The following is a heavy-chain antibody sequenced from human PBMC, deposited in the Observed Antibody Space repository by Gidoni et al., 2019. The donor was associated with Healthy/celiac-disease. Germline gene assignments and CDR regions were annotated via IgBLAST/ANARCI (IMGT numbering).Heavy chain of an antibody. CDR1: GCSIRSYY. CDR3: AREKYYYGAGKAFDI. J-gene: IGHJ3*02. Sequence: QVQLQVSFPGLVKLSYTLSLTCTASGCSIRSYYWSWIRQPPGKGLEWIGYIYYSGSTNYNPSLNSRVTISVDTSKNQFSLKLSSVTAADTAVYYCAREKYYYGAGKAFDIWGQGTMVTVSS. CDR2: IYYSGST. D-gene: IGHD3-10*01. V-gene: IGHV4-59*01.